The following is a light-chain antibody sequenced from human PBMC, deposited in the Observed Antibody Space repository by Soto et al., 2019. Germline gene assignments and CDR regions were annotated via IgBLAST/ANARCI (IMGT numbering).Light chain of an antibody. Sequence: ERVMTQYPATLSESPGERATLSCRASQSVSSDLAWYQQKPDQAPRLLIYDASTRATGIPARFSGSGSGTEFTLTISSLQPEDFALYYCQQYNDWPLTFGGGTKVEIK. J-gene: IGKJ4*01. V-gene: IGKV3-15*01. CDR1: QSVSSD. CDR2: DAS. CDR3: QQYNDWPLT.